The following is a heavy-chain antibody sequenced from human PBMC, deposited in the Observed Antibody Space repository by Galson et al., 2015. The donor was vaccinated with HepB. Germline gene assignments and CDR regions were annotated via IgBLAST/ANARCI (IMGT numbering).Heavy chain of an antibody. D-gene: IGHD3-9*01. V-gene: IGHV1-3*01. Sequence: SVKVSCKASGYTFTSYAMHWVRQAPGQRLEWMGWINAGNGNTKYSQKFQGRVTITRDTSASTAYMELSSLRSEDTAVYYCARGYFDWLSLLGWFDPWGQGTLVTVSS. J-gene: IGHJ5*02. CDR1: GYTFTSYA. CDR2: INAGNGNT. CDR3: ARGYFDWLSLLGWFDP.